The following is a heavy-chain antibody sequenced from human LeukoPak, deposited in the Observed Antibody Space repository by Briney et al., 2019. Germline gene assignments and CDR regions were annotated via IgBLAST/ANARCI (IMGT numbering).Heavy chain of an antibody. CDR2: IKPDGSDS. V-gene: IGHV3-7*01. J-gene: IGHJ4*02. CDR1: GFTFSNYW. CDR3: ARGGHRQKEF. D-gene: IGHD3-10*01. Sequence: GGSLRLSCAASGFTFSNYWMTWVRQSPGKGLEWVAIIKPDGSDSYSVDSEKGRFTVSRDNAKNSLYLQVSSLRAEDTAVYYCARGGHRQKEFWGQGTLVTVSS.